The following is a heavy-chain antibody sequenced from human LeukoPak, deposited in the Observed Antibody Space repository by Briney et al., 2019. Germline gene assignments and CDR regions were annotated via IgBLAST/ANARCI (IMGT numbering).Heavy chain of an antibody. CDR3: VRFALTSSLDH. J-gene: IGHJ5*02. CDR1: GHKLTNNW. D-gene: IGHD6-13*01. CDR2: IYPGYSDA. V-gene: IGHV5-51*01. Sequence: GESLKISCKISGHKLTNNWIGWVRQVPGKGLEWMGLIYPGYSDAKYSPSFQGQVTLSVDASISTAYLQLSGLRAPDTAIYYCVRFALTSSLDHWGQGTLVTVSS.